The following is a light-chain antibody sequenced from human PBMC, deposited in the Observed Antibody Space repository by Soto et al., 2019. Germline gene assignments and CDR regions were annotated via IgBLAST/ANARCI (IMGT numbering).Light chain of an antibody. J-gene: IGLJ1*01. Sequence: QSVLTQPRSVSGSRGQSITISCTGTSSDVGAYNYVSWYQQHPGKVPKLMLYDVTKRPSGAPDRFSGSKSGNTASLTISGLQAEDEADYYCCSYVGTYSYVFGTGTKVTVL. CDR1: SSDVGAYNY. CDR3: CSYVGTYSYV. V-gene: IGLV2-11*01. CDR2: DVT.